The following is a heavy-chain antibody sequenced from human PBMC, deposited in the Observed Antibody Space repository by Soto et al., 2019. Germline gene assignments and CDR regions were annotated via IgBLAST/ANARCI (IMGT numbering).Heavy chain of an antibody. CDR3: ARGLGSSWYDV. CDR2: IDPKSGGT. J-gene: IGHJ4*02. CDR1: GYRFTDNY. V-gene: IGHV1-2*02. D-gene: IGHD6-13*01. Sequence: QVQLVQSGAEVREPGASVSVSCKASGYRFTDNYIHWVRQAPGQGLEWMGWIDPKSGGTNYAQNLQGRVTMTRDTSITTTYMEVKRLISDATAVYYCARGLGSSWYDVWGQGTLVTVSS.